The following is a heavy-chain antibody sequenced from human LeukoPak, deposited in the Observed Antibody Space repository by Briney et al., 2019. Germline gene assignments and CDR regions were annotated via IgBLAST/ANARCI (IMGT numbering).Heavy chain of an antibody. V-gene: IGHV3-7*01. Sequence: GGSLRLSCAASGFTFSSYEMNWVRQAPGKGLEWVANIKQDGSEKYYVDSVKGRFTISRDNAKNSLYLQMNSLRAEDTAVYYCARDRDGHNYWGQGTPVTVSS. J-gene: IGHJ4*02. D-gene: IGHD5-24*01. CDR1: GFTFSSYE. CDR3: ARDRDGHNY. CDR2: IKQDGSEK.